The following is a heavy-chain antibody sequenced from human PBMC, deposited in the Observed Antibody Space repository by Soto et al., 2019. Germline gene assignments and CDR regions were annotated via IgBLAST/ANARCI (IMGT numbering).Heavy chain of an antibody. D-gene: IGHD3-9*01. V-gene: IGHV3-15*01. CDR2: IKSKTDGGTT. CDR1: GFTFSNAL. CDR3: TTEGLTGHQIYYYYGMDV. J-gene: IGHJ6*02. Sequence: PGGSLRLSCAASGFTFSNALMSWVRQSPGKGLEWVGRIKSKTDGGTTDYAAPVKGRFTISRDDSKNTLYLQMNSLKTEDTAVYYCTTEGLTGHQIYYYYGMDVWGQGTTVTVSS.